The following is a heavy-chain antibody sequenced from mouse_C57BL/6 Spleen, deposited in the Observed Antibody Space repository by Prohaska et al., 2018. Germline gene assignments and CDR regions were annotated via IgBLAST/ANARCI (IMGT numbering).Heavy chain of an antibody. Sequence: EVKLEESGGGLVQPGGSMKLSCVASGFTFSNYWMNWVRQSPEQGLEWVSQIRLKSDNYATHYAESVKGRFTISRDDSKSSVYLQMNNLRAEDTGIYYCTSDYYGSSSWFAYWGQGTLVTVSA. V-gene: IGHV6-3*01. J-gene: IGHJ3*01. CDR1: GFTFSNYW. D-gene: IGHD1-1*01. CDR3: TSDYYGSSSWFAY. CDR2: IRLKSDNYAT.